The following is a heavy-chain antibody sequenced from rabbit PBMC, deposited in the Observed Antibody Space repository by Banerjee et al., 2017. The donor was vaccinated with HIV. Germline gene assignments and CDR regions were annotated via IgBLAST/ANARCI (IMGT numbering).Heavy chain of an antibody. D-gene: IGHD1-1*01. V-gene: IGHV1S40*01. CDR1: GFDLSSYYY. J-gene: IGHJ4*01. CDR3: ARDLSGVIGWNLNL. Sequence: QSLEESGGGLVRPGASLTLTCTASGFDLSSYYYMCWVRQAPGKGLEWIACIYAGSSGSTYYASWAKGRFTISKTSSTTVTLQMTSLTAADTATYFCARDLSGVIGWNLNLWGQGTLVTVS. CDR2: IYAGSSGST.